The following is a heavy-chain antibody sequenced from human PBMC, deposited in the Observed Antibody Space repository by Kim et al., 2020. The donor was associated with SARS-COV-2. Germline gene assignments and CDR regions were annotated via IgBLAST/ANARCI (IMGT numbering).Heavy chain of an antibody. D-gene: IGHD5-18*01. CDR2: IIPILGIA. J-gene: IGHJ6*02. V-gene: IGHV1-69*04. CDR3: ARSRDRTAMVTNTGYYYYYGMDV. Sequence: SVKVSCKASGGTFSSYAISWVRQAPGQGLEWMGRIIPILGIANYAQKFQGRVTITADKSTSTAYMELSSLRSEDTAVYYCARSRDRTAMVTNTGYYYYYGMDVWGQGTTVTVSS. CDR1: GGTFSSYA.